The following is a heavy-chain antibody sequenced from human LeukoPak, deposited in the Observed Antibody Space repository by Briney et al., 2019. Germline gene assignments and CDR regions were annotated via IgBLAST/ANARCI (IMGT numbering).Heavy chain of an antibody. D-gene: IGHD3-10*01. V-gene: IGHV3-23*01. Sequence: GGSLRLSCAASGFTFNIYSMHWVRQAPGKGLEWVSVISGSGGSTYYVDSVKGRFTISRDNSKNTAYLQMDSLKTEDTAVYYCTGNYYGSGSYADFDYWGQGTLVTVSS. CDR1: GFTFNIYS. CDR3: TGNYYGSGSYADFDY. J-gene: IGHJ4*02. CDR2: ISGSGGST.